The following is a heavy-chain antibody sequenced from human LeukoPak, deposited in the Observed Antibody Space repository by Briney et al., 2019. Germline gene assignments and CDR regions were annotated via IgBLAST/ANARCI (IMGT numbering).Heavy chain of an antibody. D-gene: IGHD3/OR15-3a*01. V-gene: IGHV3-21*01. CDR3: ESSLGLGWTLDY. CDR1: GFTFSSYS. Sequence: PGGSLRLSCAASGFTFSSYSMNWVRQAPGKGLEWVSSISSSSSYIYYADSVKGRFTISRDNAKNSLYLQMNSLRAEDTAVYYCESSLGLGWTLDYWGQGTLVTVSS. J-gene: IGHJ4*02. CDR2: ISSSSSYI.